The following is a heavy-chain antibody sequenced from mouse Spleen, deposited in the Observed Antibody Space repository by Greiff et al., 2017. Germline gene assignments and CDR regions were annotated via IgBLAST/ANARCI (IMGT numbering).Heavy chain of an antibody. CDR1: GYTFTDYE. Sequence: VQVVESGAELVRPGASVTLSCKASGYTFTDYEMHWVKQTPVHGLEWIGAIDPETGGTAYNQKFKGKAILTADKSSSTAYMELRSLTSEDSAVYYCTSYYSNSYWGQGTTLTVSS. CDR2: IDPETGGT. V-gene: IGHV1-15*01. D-gene: IGHD2-5*01. J-gene: IGHJ2*01. CDR3: TSYYSNSY.